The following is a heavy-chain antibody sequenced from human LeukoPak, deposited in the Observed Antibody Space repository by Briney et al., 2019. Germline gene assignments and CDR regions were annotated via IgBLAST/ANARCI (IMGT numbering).Heavy chain of an antibody. V-gene: IGHV1-2*02. J-gene: IGHJ4*02. CDR3: AVGDHNYFDY. CDR2: INPNSGGT. CDR1: GYTFTGYY. D-gene: IGHD4-17*01. Sequence: ASVKLSCAASGYTFTGYYMHWVRQAPGQGLEWMGWINPNSGGTNYAQKFQGRVTMTGATSISTAYMQRTGPRSDDAVFYCSAVGDHNYFDYWGQGTLVTVSS.